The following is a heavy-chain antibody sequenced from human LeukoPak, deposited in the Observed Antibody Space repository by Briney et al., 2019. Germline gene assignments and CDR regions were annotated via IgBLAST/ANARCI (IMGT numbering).Heavy chain of an antibody. V-gene: IGHV4-34*01. CDR1: GGSFSGYY. D-gene: IGHD3-22*01. CDR3: ASSVGTHYYDSSAQGGDY. CDR2: INHSGST. J-gene: IGHJ4*02. Sequence: SETLSLTCAVYGGSFSGYYWSWIRQPPGKGLEWIGEINHSGSTNYNPSLKSRVTISVDMSKNQFSLKLSSVTAADTAVYYCASSVGTHYYDSSAQGGDYWGQGTLVTVSS.